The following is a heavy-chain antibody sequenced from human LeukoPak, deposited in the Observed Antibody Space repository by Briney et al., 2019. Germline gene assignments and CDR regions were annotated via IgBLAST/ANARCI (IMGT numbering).Heavy chain of an antibody. Sequence: QPGGSLRLSCAASGFSFSGHWMHWARQLPGKGLVWVSRISPTGSTTSYADSVKGRFTVSRDNAKNTLYLRVNNLRAEDTAVYYCARGPSSNWSGLDFWGQGTLLTVSS. D-gene: IGHD6-13*01. CDR1: GFSFSGHW. V-gene: IGHV3-74*01. CDR3: ARGPSSNWSGLDF. J-gene: IGHJ4*02. CDR2: ISPTGSTT.